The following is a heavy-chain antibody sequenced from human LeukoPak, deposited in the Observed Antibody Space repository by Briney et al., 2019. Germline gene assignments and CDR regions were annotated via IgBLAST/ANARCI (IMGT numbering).Heavy chain of an antibody. J-gene: IGHJ4*02. D-gene: IGHD6-13*01. CDR3: AKDSHSSSWYPDY. V-gene: IGHV3-33*06. Sequence: GGSLRPSCAASGFTFSSYGMHWVRQAPGKGLEWVAVIWYDGSNKYYADSVKGRFTISRDNSKNTLYLQMNSLRAEDTAVYYCAKDSHSSSWYPDYWGQGTLVTVSS. CDR1: GFTFSSYG. CDR2: IWYDGSNK.